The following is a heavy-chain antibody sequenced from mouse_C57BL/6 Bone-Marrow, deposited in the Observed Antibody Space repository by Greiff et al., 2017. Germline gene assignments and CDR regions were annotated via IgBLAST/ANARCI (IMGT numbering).Heavy chain of an antibody. CDR1: GYTFTSYW. V-gene: IGHV1-53*01. J-gene: IGHJ4*01. CDR3: ARLETAQALYYYAMDY. CDR2: INPRNGGT. Sequence: QVQLQQPGTELVKPGASVKLSCKASGYTFTSYWMHWVKQRPGQGLEWMGNINPRNGGTNYMEKFKSKANLPVDKSSSTAYMQLSSLTSEDSAVYYGARLETAQALYYYAMDYWGQGTSVTVSS. D-gene: IGHD3-2*02.